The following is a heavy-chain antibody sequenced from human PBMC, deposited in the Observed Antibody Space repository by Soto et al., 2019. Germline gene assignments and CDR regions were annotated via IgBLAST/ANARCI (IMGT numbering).Heavy chain of an antibody. J-gene: IGHJ4*02. V-gene: IGHV3-9*01. CDR1: GFTFDDYA. CDR3: AKDISGLFPGGGGYFDY. D-gene: IGHD3-10*01. Sequence: DVQLVESGGGLVQPGRSLRLSCAASGFTFDDYAMHWVRQAPGKGLEWVSGISWNSGSIGYADSVKGRFTISRDNAKNSLYLQMNSLRAEDTALYYCAKDISGLFPGGGGYFDYWGQGTLVTVSS. CDR2: ISWNSGSI.